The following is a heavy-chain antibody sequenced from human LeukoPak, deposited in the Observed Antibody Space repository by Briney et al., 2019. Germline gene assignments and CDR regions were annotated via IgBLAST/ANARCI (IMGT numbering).Heavy chain of an antibody. Sequence: KPSETLSLTCAVYGVSFSGYYWSWIRQPPGKGLEWIGEINHSGSTNYNPSLKSRVTISVNTSKNQFSLKLSSVTAADTAVYYCARLLQCYYYYGMDVWGQGTTVSVSS. CDR3: ARLLQCYYYYGMDV. J-gene: IGHJ6*02. V-gene: IGHV4-34*01. D-gene: IGHD6-19*01. CDR2: INHSGST. CDR1: GVSFSGYY.